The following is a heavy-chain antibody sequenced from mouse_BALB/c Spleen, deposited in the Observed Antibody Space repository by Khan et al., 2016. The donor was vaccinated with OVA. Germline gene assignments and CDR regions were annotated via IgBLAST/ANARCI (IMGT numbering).Heavy chain of an antibody. Sequence: EVQLQESGPELVKPGASVKISCRASGYIFTDYILDWVKQSHGKSLEWIGYIFPNNGDTGYNQKFKTKATLNVDISSSTAYMELRSLTSEDSAVYYCVRSSYGSFAYWGQGTLVTVSA. CDR2: IFPNNGDT. V-gene: IGHV1S29*02. CDR3: VRSSYGSFAY. CDR1: GYIFTDYI. J-gene: IGHJ3*01. D-gene: IGHD1-2*01.